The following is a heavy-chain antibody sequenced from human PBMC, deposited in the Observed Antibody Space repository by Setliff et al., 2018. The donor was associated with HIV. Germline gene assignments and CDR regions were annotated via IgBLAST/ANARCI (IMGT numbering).Heavy chain of an antibody. J-gene: IGHJ4*02. V-gene: IGHV5-51*01. CDR2: IYPGDSTI. CDR3: PSAVHVNYYFDD. CDR1: GYSFANYW. D-gene: IGHD1-1*01. Sequence: GGSLKISCKASGYSFANYWIGGVLQMPGKGLEWMGVIYPGDSTIRYGPSFQGQVTISADKSIDTAYLQWSSLQASDSAMYYCPSAVHVNYYFDDWGQGTLVTVSS.